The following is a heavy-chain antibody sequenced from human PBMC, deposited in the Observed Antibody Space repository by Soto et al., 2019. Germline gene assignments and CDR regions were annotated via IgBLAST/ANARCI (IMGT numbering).Heavy chain of an antibody. CDR1: GGSISSGDYY. Sequence: SETLSLTCTVSGGSISSGDYYGSWIRQPPGKGLEWIGYIYYSGSTYYNPSLKSRVTISVDTSKNQFSLKLSSVTAADTAVYYCARDYCSGGSCYSGGYYGMDVWGQGTTVTVSS. V-gene: IGHV4-30-4*01. CDR3: ARDYCSGGSCYSGGYYGMDV. J-gene: IGHJ6*02. CDR2: IYYSGST. D-gene: IGHD2-15*01.